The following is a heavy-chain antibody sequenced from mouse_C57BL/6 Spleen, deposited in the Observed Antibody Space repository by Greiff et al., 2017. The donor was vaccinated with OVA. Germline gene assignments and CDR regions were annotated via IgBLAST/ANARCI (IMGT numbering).Heavy chain of an antibody. CDR3: ARSPITTVVGEAMDY. CDR2: IDPNSGGT. CDR1: GYTFTSYW. D-gene: IGHD1-1*01. J-gene: IGHJ4*01. Sequence: QVQLQQPGAELVKPGASVKLSCKASGYTFTSYWMHWVQQRPGRGLEWIGRIDPNSGGTKYNEKFKSKATLTVDKPSSTAYMQLSSLTSEDSAVYYCARSPITTVVGEAMDYWGQGTSVTVSS. V-gene: IGHV1-72*01.